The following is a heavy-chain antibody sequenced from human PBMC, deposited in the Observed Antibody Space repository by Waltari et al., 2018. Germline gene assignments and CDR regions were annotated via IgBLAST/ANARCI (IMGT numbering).Heavy chain of an antibody. D-gene: IGHD2-2*01. CDR1: GVTVSNNY. CDR2: IDGGGQT. V-gene: IGHV3-66*01. Sequence: EVQLVESGGGLVQPGGSLRLSCAASGVTVSNNYMNWVRQAPGKGREWVSTIDGGGQTYYADYGKGRLTISRDNPKNTVYLQMNSLRPDDTAVYYCTRGVVASAAASYWGQGTLVTVSS. CDR3: TRGVVASAAASY. J-gene: IGHJ4*02.